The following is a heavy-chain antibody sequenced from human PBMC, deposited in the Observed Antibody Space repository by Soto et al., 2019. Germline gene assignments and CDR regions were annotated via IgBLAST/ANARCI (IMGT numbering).Heavy chain of an antibody. J-gene: IGHJ6*02. CDR1: GFSFSSYA. CDR2: ISDGGGST. V-gene: IGHV3-23*01. CDR3: AKGITIVATITRYYYYGMDV. D-gene: IGHD5-12*01. Sequence: PGGSLRLSCAASGFSFSSYAMSWVRQAPGKGLEWVSSISDGGGSTNYADSVKGRFTISRDNSKNTLYLQMNSLRAEDTAVYYCAKGITIVATITRYYYYGMDVWGQGTTVTVSS.